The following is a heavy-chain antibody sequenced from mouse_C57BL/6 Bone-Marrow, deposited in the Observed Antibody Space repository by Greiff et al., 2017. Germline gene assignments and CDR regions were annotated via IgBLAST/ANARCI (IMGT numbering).Heavy chain of an antibody. CDR1: GYTFPGYG. Sequence: QVQLQQSGAELMKPGASVKLSGKVTGYTFPGYGIEGEKQRPGHGLEGIGEILPGSGSTNYNEKFKGKATFTADTSSNTAYMQLSSLTTEDSAIYYCARLCRFDVWGTGTTVTVSS. V-gene: IGHV1-9*01. J-gene: IGHJ1*03. CDR3: ARLCRFDV. D-gene: IGHD3-3*01. CDR2: ILPGSGST.